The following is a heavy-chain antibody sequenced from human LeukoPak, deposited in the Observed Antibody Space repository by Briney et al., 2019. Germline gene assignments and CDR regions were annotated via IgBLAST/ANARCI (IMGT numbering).Heavy chain of an antibody. J-gene: IGHJ4*02. D-gene: IGHD3-22*01. V-gene: IGHV4-39*07. CDR3: ASLVYYYDSSGYYHGPTFDY. CDR1: GGSISSSSYY. CDR2: IYYSGST. Sequence: SETLSLTCTVSGGSISSSSYYWGWIRQPPGKGLEWIGSIYYSGSTYYSPSLKSRVTISVDTSKNQFSLKLSSVTAADTAVYYCASLVYYYDSSGYYHGPTFDYWGQGTLVTVSS.